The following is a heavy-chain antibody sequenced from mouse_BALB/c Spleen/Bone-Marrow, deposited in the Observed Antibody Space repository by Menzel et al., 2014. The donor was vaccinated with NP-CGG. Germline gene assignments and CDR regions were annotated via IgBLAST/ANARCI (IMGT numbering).Heavy chain of an antibody. J-gene: IGHJ4*01. CDR1: GYTFXSYY. CDR2: INPSNGGT. V-gene: IGHV1S81*02. Sequence: QVQLQQSGAELVKPGASVKLSCKASGYTFXSYYMYWVKQRPGQGLEWIGGINPSNGGTNFNEKFKSKATPTVDKSSSTAYMQLSSLTSEDSAVYYCTRYGYDPLYAMDYWGQGTSVTVSS. CDR3: TRYGYDPLYAMDY. D-gene: IGHD2-3*01.